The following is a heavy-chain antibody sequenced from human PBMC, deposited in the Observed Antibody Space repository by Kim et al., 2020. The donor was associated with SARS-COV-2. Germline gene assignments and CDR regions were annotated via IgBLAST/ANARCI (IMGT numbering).Heavy chain of an antibody. CDR2: ISYDGSNK. CDR3: AIAAIGSYYGYYYGMDV. D-gene: IGHD1-26*01. Sequence: GGSLRLSCAASGFTFSSYAMHWVRQAPGKGLEWVAVISYDGSNKYYADSVKGRFTISRGNSKNTLYLQMNSLRAEDTAVYYCAIAAIGSYYGYYYGMDVWGQGTTVTVSS. V-gene: IGHV3-30*04. J-gene: IGHJ6*02. CDR1: GFTFSSYA.